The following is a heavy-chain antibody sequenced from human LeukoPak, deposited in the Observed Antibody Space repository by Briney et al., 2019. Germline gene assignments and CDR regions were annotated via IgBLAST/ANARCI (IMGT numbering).Heavy chain of an antibody. CDR3: ARDPLSNPPPSFDY. V-gene: IGHV3-7*01. Sequence: PGGSLRLSCAASGFTFSSYWMSWVRQAPGKGLEWVANMNQDGSEKYYVDSVKGRFTISRDNAKNSLYLQMNNLRAEDTAVYYCARDPLSNPPPSFDYWGQGTLVTVSS. CDR1: GFTFSSYW. CDR2: MNQDGSEK. D-gene: IGHD4-11*01. J-gene: IGHJ4*02.